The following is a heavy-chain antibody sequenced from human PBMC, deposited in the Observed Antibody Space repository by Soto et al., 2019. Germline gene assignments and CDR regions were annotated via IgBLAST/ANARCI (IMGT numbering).Heavy chain of an antibody. CDR1: GFTFTSYA. Sequence: PSETLSLTCAVSGFTFTSYAMTWVRQAPGKGLEWVSAISGSGGSEFYADSVKGRFTISRDNSKNTLYLQMKSLRAEDTALYYCAKGDTTMITDYYAMDVWGQGTTVTVSS. D-gene: IGHD5-18*01. CDR3: AKGDTTMITDYYAMDV. V-gene: IGHV3-23*01. J-gene: IGHJ6*02. CDR2: ISGSGGSE.